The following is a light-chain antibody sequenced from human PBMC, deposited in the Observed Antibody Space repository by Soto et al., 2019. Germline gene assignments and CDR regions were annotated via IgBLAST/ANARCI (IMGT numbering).Light chain of an antibody. J-gene: IGKJ4*01. CDR2: DAS. CDR3: QQYDNLPT. CDR1: QDISNY. V-gene: IGKV1-33*01. Sequence: DIQMTQSPSSLSASVGDRVTITCQASQDISNYLNWYQQKPGKAPKLLIYDASNLETGVPSRFSGGGSGTDFTFTISSLQPEDIATYYCQQYDNLPTFGGGTKVDIK.